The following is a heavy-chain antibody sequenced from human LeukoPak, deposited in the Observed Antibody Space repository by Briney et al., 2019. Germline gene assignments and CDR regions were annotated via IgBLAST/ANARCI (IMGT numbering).Heavy chain of an antibody. CDR3: TDIDSGGSCYY. J-gene: IGHJ4*02. CDR2: IGNNGGGI. D-gene: IGHD2-15*01. Sequence: GGSLRLSCAASGFTFSTYTIYWVRHPPGKRLEWVSIIGNNGGGIHYADSVKGRFTISRDNFKNALYLQMNSLKTEDTAVYYCTDIDSGGSCYYWGQGTLVTVSS. CDR1: GFTFSTYT. V-gene: IGHV3-23*01.